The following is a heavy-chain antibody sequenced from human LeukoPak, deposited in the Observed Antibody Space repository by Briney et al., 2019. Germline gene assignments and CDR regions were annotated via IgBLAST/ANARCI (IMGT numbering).Heavy chain of an antibody. V-gene: IGHV1-69*05. CDR2: IIPIFGTA. J-gene: IGHJ4*02. D-gene: IGHD6-13*01. CDR1: GATFSSYA. CDR3: ARERPPGDSSNWFLEGYFDI. Sequence: SVKVSCKASGATFSSYAITWVRQAPGQGLEWMGRIIPIFGTANYAQKFQGRVTITTDESTSTAYMELSTLRSDDTAVYYCARERPPGDSSNWFLEGYFDIWGQGTLVTVSS.